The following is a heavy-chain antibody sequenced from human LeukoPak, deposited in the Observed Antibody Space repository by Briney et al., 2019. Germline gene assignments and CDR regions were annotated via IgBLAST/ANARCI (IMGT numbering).Heavy chain of an antibody. CDR1: GGSISSNNW. CDR3: ARHTTILGHFGY. Sequence: PSETLSLTCAVSGGSISSNNWWIWVRQSPEKGLEWIGEIYHDGSTNYNPSLKSRVTISMDKSKNQLSLKLNFVTAADTALYYCARHTTILGHFGYWGQGTLVTVSS. J-gene: IGHJ4*02. CDR2: IYHDGST. V-gene: IGHV4-4*02. D-gene: IGHD3-3*01.